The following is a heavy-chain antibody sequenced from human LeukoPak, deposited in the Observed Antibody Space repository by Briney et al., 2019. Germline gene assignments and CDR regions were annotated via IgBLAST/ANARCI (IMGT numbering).Heavy chain of an antibody. Sequence: GGSLRLSCAASGFSFSTYAMSWVRQAPGKGLEWVSSISSSSSYIYYADSVKGRFTISRDNAKNSLYLQMNSLRAEDTAVYYCARDSYYYDSSGRTPDLDYWGQGTLVTV. CDR3: ARDSYYYDSSGRTPDLDY. CDR1: GFSFSTYA. J-gene: IGHJ4*02. CDR2: ISSSSSYI. D-gene: IGHD3-22*01. V-gene: IGHV3-21*01.